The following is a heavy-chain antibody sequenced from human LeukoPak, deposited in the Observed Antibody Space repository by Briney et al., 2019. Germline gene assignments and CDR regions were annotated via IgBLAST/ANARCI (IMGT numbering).Heavy chain of an antibody. D-gene: IGHD3-9*01. CDR2: MNPNSGNT. J-gene: IGHJ5*02. CDR3: ARKTSDILLGRAYDWFDP. CDR1: GYTFTSYD. V-gene: IGHV1-8*03. Sequence: EASVKVSCKASGYTFTSYDINWVRQATGQGLEWMGWMNPNSGNTGYAQKFQGRVTITRNTSISTAYMELSSLISEDTAVYYCARKTSDILLGRAYDWFDPWGQGTLVTVSS.